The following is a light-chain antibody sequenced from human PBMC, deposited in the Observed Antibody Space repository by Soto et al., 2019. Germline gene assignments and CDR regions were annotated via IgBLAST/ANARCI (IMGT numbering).Light chain of an antibody. CDR2: EDT. Sequence: QSVVTQPASVSGSPGQSIAISCTGTSSDVGSYNLVSWYQQHPGKAPKLMIYEDTKRPSGVSDRFSGSKSGNTASLTISGLQAEGEADYYCCSYATSSTYVFGTGTKVTAL. J-gene: IGLJ1*01. V-gene: IGLV2-23*01. CDR3: CSYATSSTYV. CDR1: SSDVGSYNL.